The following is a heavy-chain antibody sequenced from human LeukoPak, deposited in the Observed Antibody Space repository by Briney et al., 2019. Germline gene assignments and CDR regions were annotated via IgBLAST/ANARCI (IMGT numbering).Heavy chain of an antibody. V-gene: IGHV1-3*03. CDR3: ARGSGGTMVRGVIGDFDY. CDR2: INAGNGNT. D-gene: IGHD3-10*01. CDR1: GYTFTSYG. Sequence: ASVKVSCKASGYTFTSYGISWVRQAPGQRLEWMGWINAGNGNTKYSQEFQGRVTITRDTSASTAYMELSSLRSEDMAVYYCARGSGGTMVRGVIGDFDYWGQGTLVTVSS. J-gene: IGHJ4*02.